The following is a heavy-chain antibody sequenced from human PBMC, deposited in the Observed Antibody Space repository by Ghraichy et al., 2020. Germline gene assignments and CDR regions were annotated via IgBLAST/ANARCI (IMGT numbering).Heavy chain of an antibody. Sequence: GGSLRLSCAASGFTFSNAWMSWVRQAPGTGLDWVGRIKRKTDGGTTDYAAPVKGSFTISRDDSKNTLYLQMNSLKTEETAVYYCTTDGRHYGSGNLNTFFDYWGQGTLVTVSS. J-gene: IGHJ4*02. CDR1: GFTFSNAW. CDR3: TTDGRHYGSGNLNTFFDY. CDR2: IKRKTDGGTT. D-gene: IGHD3-10*01. V-gene: IGHV3-15*01.